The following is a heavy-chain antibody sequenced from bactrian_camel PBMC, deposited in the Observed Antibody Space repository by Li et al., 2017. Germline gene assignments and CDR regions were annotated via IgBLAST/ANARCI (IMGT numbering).Heavy chain of an antibody. V-gene: IGHV3S54*01. CDR1: TYIVNSKC. D-gene: IGHD2*01. J-gene: IGHJ6*01. CDR2: IYTGGSSA. CDR3: AARGPYCYTKLSVRDFTY. Sequence: HVQLVESGGGSVQVGGSRRLSCAASTYIVNSKCLGWFRQAPGKEREAVARIYTGGSSAEYADSVKGRFTISQDNAKNTVYLQMNSLKPEDTAMYYCAARGPYCYTKLSVRDFTYWGQGTQVTVS.